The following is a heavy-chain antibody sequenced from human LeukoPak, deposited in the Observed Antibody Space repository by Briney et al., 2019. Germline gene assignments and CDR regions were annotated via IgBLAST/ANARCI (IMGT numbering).Heavy chain of an antibody. J-gene: IGHJ6*02. CDR3: AKHMRATNTYSFFGLDV. D-gene: IGHD1-26*01. V-gene: IGHV3-9*01. CDR2: INWNGGGT. Sequence: QPGRSLRLSCAATGFTFKDYGMHWVRQPPGKGLEWVSSINWNGGGTDYADSVKGRFTNSRDNAKNSLYLQLSSLRPEDTALYYCAKHMRATNTYSFFGLDVWGQGTTVTVSS. CDR1: GFTFKDYG.